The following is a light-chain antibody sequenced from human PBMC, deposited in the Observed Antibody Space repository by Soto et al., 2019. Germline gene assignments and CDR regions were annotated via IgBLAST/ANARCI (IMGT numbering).Light chain of an antibody. CDR2: GAS. Sequence: EVVLTQSPDTLSLPPGERATLSCRASQSISSYLAWYQQKPGQAPRLLVYGASTRATGIPARFSGSGSGTDFTLTISSLEPEDFAVYYCQQRSNWPITFGQGTRLEIK. CDR1: QSISSY. CDR3: QQRSNWPIT. J-gene: IGKJ5*01. V-gene: IGKV3-11*01.